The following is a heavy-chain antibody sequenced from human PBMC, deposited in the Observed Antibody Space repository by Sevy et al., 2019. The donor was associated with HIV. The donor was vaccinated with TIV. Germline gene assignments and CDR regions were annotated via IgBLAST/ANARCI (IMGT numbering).Heavy chain of an antibody. CDR1: GFTFSNAW. CDR2: IKSKTDGETT. V-gene: IGHV3-15*01. Sequence: GGSLRLSCAASGFTFSNAWMMWVRQAPGKGLEWVGRIKSKTDGETTDYAAPVKGRFTISRDDSKNTLYLQMNSLKSEDTAVYYCATGIVGAVAGSAVVFDCWGQGTLVTVSS. J-gene: IGHJ5*01. D-gene: IGHD6-19*01. CDR3: ATGIVGAVAGSAVVFDC.